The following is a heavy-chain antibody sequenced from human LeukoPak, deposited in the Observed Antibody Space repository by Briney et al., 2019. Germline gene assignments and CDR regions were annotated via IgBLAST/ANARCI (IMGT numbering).Heavy chain of an antibody. Sequence: GGSLRLSCAVSGFIFSSYSMNWVRQAPGKGLEWVSSISTSSIYIYYADSVKGRFTISRDNAKNSLYLQMNSPRGEDTALYHCARVGGPSHYGGETYYMDVWGKGTTVTVSS. V-gene: IGHV3-21*04. CDR1: GFIFSSYS. J-gene: IGHJ6*03. CDR3: ARVGGPSHYGGETYYMDV. D-gene: IGHD4-23*01. CDR2: ISTSSIYI.